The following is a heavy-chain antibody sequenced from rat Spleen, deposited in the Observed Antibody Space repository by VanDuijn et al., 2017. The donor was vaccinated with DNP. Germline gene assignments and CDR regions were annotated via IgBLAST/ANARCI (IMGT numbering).Heavy chain of an antibody. CDR1: GFSLAIYH. V-gene: IGHV2-32*01. CDR3: TRDYFSSSFVY. D-gene: IGHD1-2*01. Sequence: VQLKESGPGLVQPSQTLSLTCTVSGFSLAIYHVHWVRQPPGNGLEWMGVMWSNGDTSYNSALKSRLSISRYTSKSQVFLKMNSLQTEDTAIYFCTRDYFSSSFVYWGQGTLVTVSS. CDR2: MWSNGDT. J-gene: IGHJ3*01.